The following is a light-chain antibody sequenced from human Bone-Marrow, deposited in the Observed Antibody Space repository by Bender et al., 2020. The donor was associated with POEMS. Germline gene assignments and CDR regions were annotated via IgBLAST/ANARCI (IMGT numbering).Light chain of an antibody. V-gene: IGLV2-14*03. CDR2: DVN. CDR1: RRDVGGYAY. CDR3: CSFTSSSTSV. J-gene: IGLJ3*02. Sequence: QSALTQPASVSGSPGQSITISCAGSRRDVGGYAYVSWYQQHPGKVPKLVIYDVNNRPSGVSHRFSGSRSGNTASLTISGLLAEDEADFYCCSFTSSSTSVFGGGTKLTVL.